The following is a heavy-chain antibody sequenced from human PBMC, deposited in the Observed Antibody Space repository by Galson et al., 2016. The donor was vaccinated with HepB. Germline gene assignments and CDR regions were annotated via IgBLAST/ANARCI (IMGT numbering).Heavy chain of an antibody. CDR2: IETAGDT. CDR1: GFTFSMYD. Sequence: LRLSCAASGFTFSMYDMHWVRQVTGRGLEWVSAIETAGDTYYPDSVKGRFTISRENAKNSLYLQLSNLRAEDTAVYYCTRGKSLWTMPWNYGLDVWGKGTTVIVSS. CDR3: TRGKSLWTMPWNYGLDV. D-gene: IGHD3-10*01. V-gene: IGHV3-13*01. J-gene: IGHJ6*04.